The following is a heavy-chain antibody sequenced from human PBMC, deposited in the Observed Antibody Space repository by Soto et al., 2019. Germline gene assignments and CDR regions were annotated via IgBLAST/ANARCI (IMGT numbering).Heavy chain of an antibody. CDR1: GVSTSGFY. CDR2: IYYSGST. CDR3: ARGHLWLED. V-gene: IGHV4-59*01. D-gene: IGHD3-3*01. Sequence: QVQLQGSGPGLVRPSETLSLTCAVSGVSTSGFYWSWILQPPGKGLEHIGYIYYSGSTYYNPSLKSRVTVSLDSSKNQFSLKLTSVTAADTAIYYCARGHLWLEDWGQGTLVTVSS. J-gene: IGHJ4*02.